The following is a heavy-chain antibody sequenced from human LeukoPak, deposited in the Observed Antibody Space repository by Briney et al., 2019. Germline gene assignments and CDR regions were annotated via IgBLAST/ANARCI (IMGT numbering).Heavy chain of an antibody. Sequence: GASVKVSCKASGYTFTSYDINWVRQATGQGLEWMGWINPNSGGTNYAQKFQGRVTMTRDTSISTAYMELSRLRSDDTAVYYCASFPRRDGYTSIDYWGQGTLVTVSS. CDR3: ASFPRRDGYTSIDY. J-gene: IGHJ4*02. CDR1: GYTFTSYD. D-gene: IGHD5-24*01. CDR2: INPNSGGT. V-gene: IGHV1-2*02.